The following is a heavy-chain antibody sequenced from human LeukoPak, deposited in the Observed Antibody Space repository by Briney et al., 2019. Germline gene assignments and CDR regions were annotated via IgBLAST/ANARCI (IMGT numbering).Heavy chain of an antibody. Sequence: GGSLRLSCAASGFTFSKAWMSWVRQAPGKGLEWVSAISGSGGSTYYADSVKGRFTISRDNSKNTLYLQMNSLRAEDTAVYYCAKYGSGSYLGYFDYWGQGTLVTVSS. V-gene: IGHV3-23*01. CDR3: AKYGSGSYLGYFDY. D-gene: IGHD3-10*01. CDR2: ISGSGGST. CDR1: GFTFSKAW. J-gene: IGHJ4*02.